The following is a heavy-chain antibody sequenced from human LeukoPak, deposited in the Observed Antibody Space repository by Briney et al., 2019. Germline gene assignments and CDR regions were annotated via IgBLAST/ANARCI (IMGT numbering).Heavy chain of an antibody. J-gene: IGHJ4*02. CDR2: ISYSGGTT. V-gene: IGHV3-23*01. D-gene: IGHD6-13*01. CDR1: GFTFSSYA. CDR3: APDLRGSAWSLDD. Sequence: GGSLRLSCAASGFTFSSYAMSWVRQAPTKGLEWVSAISYSGGTTYYADSVRGRFTISRDNSKNTLYLQLNSLRAEDTALYYCAPDLRGSAWSLDDWGQGTLVTVSS.